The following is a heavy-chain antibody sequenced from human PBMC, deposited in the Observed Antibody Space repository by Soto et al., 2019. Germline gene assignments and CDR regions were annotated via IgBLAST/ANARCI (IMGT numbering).Heavy chain of an antibody. J-gene: IGHJ4*01. V-gene: IGHV1-18*01. CDR1: GYTFTSYG. Sequence: ASVKFSCKASGYTFTSYGISWVRQAPGQVLECMVWISAYNGNTNYXXKLQGRVXXTTDTSTSTAXMELRXLRSDDTAVYYCARALPNHITIFGVVEANNFDYXX. D-gene: IGHD3-3*01. CDR2: ISAYNGNT. CDR3: ARALPNHITIFGVVEANNFDY.